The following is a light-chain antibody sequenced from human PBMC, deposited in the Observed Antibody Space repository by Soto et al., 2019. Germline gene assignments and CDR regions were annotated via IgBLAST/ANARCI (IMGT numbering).Light chain of an antibody. CDR3: QQYSRWPLT. Sequence: EIVMTQSPATLSVSPGERATLSCRASQSVYSNLAWYQQQPGQVPRLLIYGASTRATGIPARFSGSGSGTEFTLTISSLQSEDFAVYYCQQYSRWPLTFGGGTKVEIK. CDR2: GAS. V-gene: IGKV3-15*01. CDR1: QSVYSN. J-gene: IGKJ4*01.